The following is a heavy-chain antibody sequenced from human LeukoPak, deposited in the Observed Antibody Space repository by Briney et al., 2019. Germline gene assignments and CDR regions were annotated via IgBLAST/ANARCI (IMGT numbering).Heavy chain of an antibody. J-gene: IGHJ4*02. Sequence: GGSLRLSCAASGFTFEAYWMHWVRQAPGKGLVWVSCINGYGTTTNYADSVKGRFTISRDNAKNTLYLQMNSLRVEDTAVYYCARDEPTVTTGPPVGSWGQGTLVTVSS. CDR2: INGYGTTT. CDR1: GFTFEAYW. V-gene: IGHV3-74*01. D-gene: IGHD4-17*01. CDR3: ARDEPTVTTGPPVGS.